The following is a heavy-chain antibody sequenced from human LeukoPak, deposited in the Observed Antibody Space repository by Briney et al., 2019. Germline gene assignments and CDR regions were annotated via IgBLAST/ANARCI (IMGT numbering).Heavy chain of an antibody. CDR3: AKGDDYVWGSYRPTD. D-gene: IGHD3-16*02. CDR1: GFTFDDYT. J-gene: IGHJ4*02. CDR2: ISWGGGST. Sequence: PGGSLRLSCAASGFTFDDYTMHWVRQAPGKGLEWVSLISWGGGSTYYADSVKGRFTISRDNSKNSLYLQMNSLRTEDTALYYCAKGDDYVWGSYRPTDWGQGTLVTVSS. V-gene: IGHV3-43*01.